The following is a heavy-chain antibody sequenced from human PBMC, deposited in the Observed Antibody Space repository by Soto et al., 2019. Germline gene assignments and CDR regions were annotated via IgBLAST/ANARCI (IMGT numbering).Heavy chain of an antibody. CDR2: ISYDGSNK. D-gene: IGHD6-13*01. J-gene: IGHJ6*02. CDR1: GFTFSSYA. Sequence: GGSLRLSCAAFGFTFSSYAMHWVRQAPGKGLEWVAVISYDGSNKYYADSVKGRFTISRDNSKNTLYLQMNRLRAEDRAVDGGARDFEGYSSSWHYYYYGMDVWGQGTTVTVSS. CDR3: ARDFEGYSSSWHYYYYGMDV. V-gene: IGHV3-30-3*01.